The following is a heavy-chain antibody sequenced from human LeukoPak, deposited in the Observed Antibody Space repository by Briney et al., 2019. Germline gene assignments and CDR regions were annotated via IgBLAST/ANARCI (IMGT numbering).Heavy chain of an antibody. D-gene: IGHD3-22*01. J-gene: IGHJ4*02. Sequence: ASVKVSCKASGYTFTSYDINWVRQATGQGLEWMGWMNPNSGNTGYAQKFQGRVTMTRDTSISTAYMELSSLRSEDTAVYYCARDLSRGSGYFGTYWGQGTLVTVSS. CDR2: MNPNSGNT. V-gene: IGHV1-8*01. CDR1: GYTFTSYD. CDR3: ARDLSRGSGYFGTY.